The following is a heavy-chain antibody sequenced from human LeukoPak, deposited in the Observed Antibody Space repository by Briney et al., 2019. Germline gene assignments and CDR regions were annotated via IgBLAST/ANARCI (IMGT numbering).Heavy chain of an antibody. J-gene: IGHJ5*02. V-gene: IGHV3-53*01. CDR2: IYSGGST. CDR3: ARDTNWNEPFGS. D-gene: IGHD1-20*01. Sequence: GGSLRLSCAASGLTVSSNYMSWVRQAPGKGLEWVSVIYSGGSTYYADSVEGRFTISRDNSKNMLYLQMNSLRAEDTAVYYCARDTNWNEPFGSWGQGTLVTVSS. CDR1: GLTVSSNY.